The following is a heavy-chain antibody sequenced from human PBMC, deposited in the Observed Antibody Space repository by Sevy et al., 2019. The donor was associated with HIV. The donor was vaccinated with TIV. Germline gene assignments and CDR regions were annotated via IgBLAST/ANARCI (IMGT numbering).Heavy chain of an antibody. CDR3: ARSYYYGSGSYWGGY. J-gene: IGHJ4*02. V-gene: IGHV3-33*01. CDR2: IWYDGSNK. D-gene: IGHD3-10*01. Sequence: GGCLRLYCAASGFTFSSYGMHWVRQAPGKGLVCVAVIWYDGSNKYYADSVKGRFTISRDNSKNTLYLQMSSLRAEATAVYYCARSYYYGSGSYWGGYWGQGTLVTVSS. CDR1: GFTFSSYG.